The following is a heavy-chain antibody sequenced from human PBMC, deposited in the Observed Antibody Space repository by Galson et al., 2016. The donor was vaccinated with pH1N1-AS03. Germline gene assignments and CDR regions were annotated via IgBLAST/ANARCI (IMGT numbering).Heavy chain of an antibody. Sequence: QSGAEVKKPGESLRVSCTGYGYSFSNYWIGWVRQLPGKGLEWMGFIYCGDSDSRYSPSFQGHVTISADKSINTAYLQCTSLQASDTAMYYCAKLAGASRWCFDYWGQGTLVTVS. CDR2: IYCGDSDS. D-gene: IGHD6-13*01. CDR3: AKLAGASRWCFDY. V-gene: IGHV5-51*03. CDR1: GYSFSNYW. J-gene: IGHJ4*02.